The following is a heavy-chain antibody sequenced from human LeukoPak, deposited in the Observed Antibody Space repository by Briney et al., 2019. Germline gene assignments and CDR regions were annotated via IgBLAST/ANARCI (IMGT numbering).Heavy chain of an antibody. CDR1: GYTFTSYG. CDR2: INVYNGNT. V-gene: IGHV1-18*01. J-gene: IGHJ4*02. CDR3: ARAGYDILTLAPDPANDY. D-gene: IGHD3-9*01. Sequence: ASVKVSCKASGYTFTSYGISWVRQAPGQGLEWMGWINVYNGNTNYAQKLQGRVTMTTDTSTSTAYMELRSLRSDDTAVYYCARAGYDILTLAPDPANDYWGQGTLVTVPS.